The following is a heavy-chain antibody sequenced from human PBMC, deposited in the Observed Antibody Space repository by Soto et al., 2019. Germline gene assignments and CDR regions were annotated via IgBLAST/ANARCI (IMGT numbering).Heavy chain of an antibody. CDR2: IYHSGST. CDR3: ARVLSSARLPYLYGMDV. D-gene: IGHD2-2*01. V-gene: IGHV4-4*02. CDR1: GGSISSSNW. J-gene: IGHJ6*02. Sequence: NPSETLSLTCAVSGGSISSSNWWSWVRQPPGKGLEWIGEIYHSGSTNYNPSLKSRVTISVDKSKNQFSLRLSSVTAADTAVYYCARVLSSARLPYLYGMDVWGQGTTVTVSS.